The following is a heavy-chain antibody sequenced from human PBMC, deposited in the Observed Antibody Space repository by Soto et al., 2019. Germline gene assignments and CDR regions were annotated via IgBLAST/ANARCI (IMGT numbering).Heavy chain of an antibody. CDR2: INHSGST. D-gene: IGHD2-15*01. J-gene: IGHJ2*01. Sequence: QVQLQQWGAGLLKPSETLSLTCAVYGGSFSGYYWSWIRQPPGKGLEGIGEINHSGSTNYNPSLKSRVTISVDTSKNQFSLKLSSVTAADTAVYYCARRIGGCSGGSCYKRSYWYFDLWGRGTLVTVSS. V-gene: IGHV4-34*01. CDR1: GGSFSGYY. CDR3: ARRIGGCSGGSCYKRSYWYFDL.